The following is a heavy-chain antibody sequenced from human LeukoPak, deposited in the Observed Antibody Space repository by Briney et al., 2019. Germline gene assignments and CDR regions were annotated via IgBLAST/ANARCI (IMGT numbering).Heavy chain of an antibody. D-gene: IGHD6-13*01. CDR1: GFTFSSYW. J-gene: IGHJ5*02. Sequence: PGGSLRLSCAASGFTFSSYWMSWVRQAPGKGLEWIGYIYYNGSTNYNSSLKSRVTISVDTSNNQFSLQLSSVTAADTAIYYCARGPFVSAAAGYWFDPWGQGTLVTVSS. V-gene: IGHV4-59*01. CDR2: IYYNGST. CDR3: ARGPFVSAAAGYWFDP.